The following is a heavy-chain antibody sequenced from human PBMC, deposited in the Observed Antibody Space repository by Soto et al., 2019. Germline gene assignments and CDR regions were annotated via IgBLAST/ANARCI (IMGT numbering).Heavy chain of an antibody. CDR1: GGSISSGGYS. CDR2: IYYSGST. J-gene: IGHJ6*02. Sequence: SETLSLTCTVSGGSISSGGYSWSWIRQHPGKGPEWSGYIYYSGSTYYNPSLKSRVTISVDTSKNQFSLKLSSVTAADTAVYYCARGGDVAARPRGDYYYGMDVWGQGTTVTVSS. D-gene: IGHD6-6*01. CDR3: ARGGDVAARPRGDYYYGMDV. V-gene: IGHV4-31*03.